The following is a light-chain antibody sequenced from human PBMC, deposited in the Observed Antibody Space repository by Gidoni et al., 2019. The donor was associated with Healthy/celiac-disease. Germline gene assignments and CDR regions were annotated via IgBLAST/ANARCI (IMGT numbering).Light chain of an antibody. CDR1: QSVSSSY. Sequence: LLTQSPGTLSLSPGERATLSCRASQSVSSSYLAWYQQKPGQAPRLLIYGASSRATGIPDRFSGSGSGTDFNLTISRLEPEDFAVYYCQQYGSSPSITFGQGTRLEIK. CDR3: QQYGSSPSIT. CDR2: GAS. J-gene: IGKJ5*01. V-gene: IGKV3-20*01.